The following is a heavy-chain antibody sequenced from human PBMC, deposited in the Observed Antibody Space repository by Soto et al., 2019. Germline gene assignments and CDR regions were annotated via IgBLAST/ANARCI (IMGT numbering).Heavy chain of an antibody. J-gene: IGHJ4*02. CDR3: AKSFSSNWYDYFDY. CDR2: ISGIRDYI. CDR1: GFTFSYYA. Sequence: GSLRLSCAASGFTFSYYALHWVRRAPGKGLEWVSSISGIRDYIRYADSVKGRFTISRDNAKTSLYLQMNSLTAEDTAVYYCAKSFSSNWYDYFDYWGQGSLVTV. D-gene: IGHD6-13*01. V-gene: IGHV3-21*06.